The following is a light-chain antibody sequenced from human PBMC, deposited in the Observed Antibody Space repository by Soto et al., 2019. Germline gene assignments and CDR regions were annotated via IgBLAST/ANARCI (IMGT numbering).Light chain of an antibody. CDR3: SSYTSSSTVI. Sequence: QSALTQPASVSGSPGQSITISCTGTSSDIGGYNYISWYQQLPGQAPKFIIYDVRNRPSGVSNRFSGSRSGNTASLTISGLQAEDEADYYCSSYTSSSTVIFGGGTKLTVL. CDR1: SSDIGGYNY. V-gene: IGLV2-14*01. J-gene: IGLJ2*01. CDR2: DVR.